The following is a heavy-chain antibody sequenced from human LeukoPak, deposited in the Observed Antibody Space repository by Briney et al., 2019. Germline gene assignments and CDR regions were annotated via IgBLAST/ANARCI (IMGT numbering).Heavy chain of an antibody. Sequence: ASVEVSCKVSGYTLTELSMHWVRQAPGKGLEWMGGFDPEDGETIYAQKFQGRVTMTKDTSTDTAYMELNSLRSDDTAVYYCATDPGEIVPAAKGPRGDYCYGMDVWGQGTTVTVSS. J-gene: IGHJ6*02. CDR2: FDPEDGET. V-gene: IGHV1-24*01. D-gene: IGHD2-2*01. CDR1: GYTLTELS. CDR3: ATDPGEIVPAAKGPRGDYCYGMDV.